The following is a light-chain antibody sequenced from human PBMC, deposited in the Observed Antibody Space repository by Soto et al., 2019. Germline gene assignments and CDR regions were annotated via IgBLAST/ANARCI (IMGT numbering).Light chain of an antibody. CDR1: QSVGSN. J-gene: IGKJ1*01. V-gene: IGKV3-20*01. CDR2: GAS. Sequence: ERVMTQSPATLSVSPGERATLSCRASQSVGSNLAWYQQKPGQAPRLLIYGASNGATGIPDRFSGSGSGTDFTLTISRLEPEDFAVDYCQQYGSSGTFGQGTKVDIK. CDR3: QQYGSSGT.